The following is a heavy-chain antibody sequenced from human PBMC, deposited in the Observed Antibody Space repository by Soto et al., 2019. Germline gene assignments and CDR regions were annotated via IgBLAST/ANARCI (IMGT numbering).Heavy chain of an antibody. D-gene: IGHD6-19*01. Sequence: GGSLRLSCAASGFTFSSYWMSWVRQAPGKGLEWVANIKQDGSEKYYVDSVKGRFTISRDNAKNSLYLQMNSLRAEDTAVYYCARDRRGPEQWLPNDTRDAFDIWGQGTMVTVSS. J-gene: IGHJ3*02. CDR3: ARDRRGPEQWLPNDTRDAFDI. V-gene: IGHV3-7*01. CDR2: IKQDGSEK. CDR1: GFTFSSYW.